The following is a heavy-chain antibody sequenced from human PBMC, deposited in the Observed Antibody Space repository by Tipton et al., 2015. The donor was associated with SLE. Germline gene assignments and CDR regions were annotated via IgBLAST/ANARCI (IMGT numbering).Heavy chain of an antibody. J-gene: IGHJ5*02. CDR2: TSYSGST. CDR1: DDSIRDYY. CDR3: AREARYSGSYYKWFDT. V-gene: IGHV4-59*12. D-gene: IGHD1-26*01. Sequence: TLSLTCSVSDDSIRDYYFSWIRQPPGNKLEWIGYTSYSGSTSYNPSLESRVTISLDTSKNHFSLKLSSVTAADTAVYYCAREARYSGSYYKWFDTWGQGILVTVSP.